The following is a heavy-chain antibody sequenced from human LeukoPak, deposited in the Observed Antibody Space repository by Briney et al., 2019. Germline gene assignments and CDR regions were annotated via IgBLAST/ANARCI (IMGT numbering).Heavy chain of an antibody. CDR1: GFTFSDYY. CDR3: AGGVRLTTFDY. V-gene: IGHV3-11*01. J-gene: IGHJ4*02. Sequence: GGSLRLSCAASGFTFSDYYMSWIRQAPGKGLEWVSYISSSGSTIYYADSVKGRFTISRDNAKNSLYLQMNSLRAEDTAVYFRAGGVRLTTFDYWGQGTLVTVSS. D-gene: IGHD4/OR15-4a*01. CDR2: ISSSGSTI.